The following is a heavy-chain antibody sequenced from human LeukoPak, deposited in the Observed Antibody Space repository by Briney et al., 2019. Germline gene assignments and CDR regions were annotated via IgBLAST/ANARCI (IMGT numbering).Heavy chain of an antibody. Sequence: EASVKVSCKASGGTFSSYAISWVRQAPGQGLEWMGGIIPIFGTANYAQKLQGRVTITTDESTSTAYMELSSLRSEDTAVYYCARVDVRGGYCSSTSCYLGWFDPWGQGTLVTVSS. D-gene: IGHD2-2*01. J-gene: IGHJ5*02. CDR2: IIPIFGTA. CDR3: ARVDVRGGYCSSTSCYLGWFDP. V-gene: IGHV1-69*05. CDR1: GGTFSSYA.